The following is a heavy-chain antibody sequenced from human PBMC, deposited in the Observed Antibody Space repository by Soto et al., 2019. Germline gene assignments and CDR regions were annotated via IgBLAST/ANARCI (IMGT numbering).Heavy chain of an antibody. CDR3: AKDRSIFGVVITYYFDY. CDR1: GFTFSSYG. Sequence: SGGSLRLSCAASGFTFSSYGMHWVRQAPGKGLEWVAVISYDGSNKYYADSVKGRFTISRDNSKNTLYLQMNSLRAEDTAVYYCAKDRSIFGVVITYYFDYWGQGT. D-gene: IGHD3-3*01. CDR2: ISYDGSNK. J-gene: IGHJ4*02. V-gene: IGHV3-30*18.